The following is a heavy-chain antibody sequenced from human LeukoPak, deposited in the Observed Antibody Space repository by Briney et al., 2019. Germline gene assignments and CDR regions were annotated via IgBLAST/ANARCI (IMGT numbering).Heavy chain of an antibody. CDR1: GYTFTSYA. D-gene: IGHD6-13*01. CDR3: ARDRSDGSWFIPIDF. Sequence: ASVKVSCKASGYTFTSYAMNWVRQAPGQGLEWMGWINTNTGNPTYAQGFTERFVFSLDTSLNTAYLHINSLKAEDTAVYYCARDRSDGSWFIPIDFWGQGALVTVSS. J-gene: IGHJ4*02. CDR2: INTNTGNP. V-gene: IGHV7-4-1*02.